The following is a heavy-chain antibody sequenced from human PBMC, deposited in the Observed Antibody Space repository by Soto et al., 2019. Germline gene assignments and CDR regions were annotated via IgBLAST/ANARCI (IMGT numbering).Heavy chain of an antibody. CDR3: ATFIISGWYVLEYYYYGMEV. CDR2: ISYDGSNK. CDR1: GFTFSSYA. J-gene: IGHJ6*02. V-gene: IGHV3-30-3*01. Sequence: PQRLSCAASGFTFSSYAVHWVREAPGKGLEWVAVISYDGSNKYYADSVKGRFTISRDNSKNTLYLQMNSLRAEDTAVYYCATFIISGWYVLEYYYYGMEVWGQGTTVIVSS. D-gene: IGHD6-19*01.